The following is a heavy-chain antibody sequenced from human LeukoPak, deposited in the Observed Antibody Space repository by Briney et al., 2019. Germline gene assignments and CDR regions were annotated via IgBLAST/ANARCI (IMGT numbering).Heavy chain of an antibody. CDR1: GGSFKGYY. CDR2: INHSGST. Sequence: SETLSLTCAVYGGSFKGYYWSWIRQPHGKGLEWIGEINHSGSTNYKPSLKSRVTISVDTSKKQFTLKLSAVTAADTAVYCCARLPKKGYYYYMDVWEKGTAVTVSS. J-gene: IGHJ6*03. V-gene: IGHV4-34*01. CDR3: ARLPKKGYYYYMDV.